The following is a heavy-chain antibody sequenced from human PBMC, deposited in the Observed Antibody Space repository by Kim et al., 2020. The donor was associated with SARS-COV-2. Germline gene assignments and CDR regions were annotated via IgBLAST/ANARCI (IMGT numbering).Heavy chain of an antibody. J-gene: IGHJ4*02. D-gene: IGHD5-18*01. CDR3: AREDVDTAMVTEYYFDY. Sequence: FQGRVTMPRDTSTSTVYMELSSLRSEDTAVYYCAREDVDTAMVTEYYFDYWGQGTLVTVSS. V-gene: IGHV1-46*01.